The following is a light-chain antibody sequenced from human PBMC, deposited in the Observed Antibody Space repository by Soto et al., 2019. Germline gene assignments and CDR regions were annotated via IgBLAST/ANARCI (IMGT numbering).Light chain of an antibody. V-gene: IGLV2-18*02. CDR1: SSDVGSYNR. CDR2: EVS. J-gene: IGLJ2*01. Sequence: QSVLTQPPSVSGSPGQSVTISCTGTSSDVGSYNRVSWYQQPPGTAPKLMIYEVSNRPSGVPDRFSGSKSGNTASLTISGLQAEDEADYYCSSYTSSSTSHVVFGGGTQLTVL. CDR3: SSYTSSSTSHVV.